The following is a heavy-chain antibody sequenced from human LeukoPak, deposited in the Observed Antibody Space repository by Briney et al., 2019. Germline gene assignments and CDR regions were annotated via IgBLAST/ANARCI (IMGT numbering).Heavy chain of an antibody. CDR1: GYSFTTYW. D-gene: IGHD5-18*01. CDR3: AISKNTATPGDY. V-gene: IGHV5-10-1*01. Sequence: GESLKISCKGSGYSFTTYWITWVRQMPGKGLEWMGRIDPSDSYTNYSPSFQGHVTLSTDKSISTAYLQWSSLRASDTAMYYCAISKNTATPGDYWGQGTLVTVS. J-gene: IGHJ4*02. CDR2: IDPSDSYT.